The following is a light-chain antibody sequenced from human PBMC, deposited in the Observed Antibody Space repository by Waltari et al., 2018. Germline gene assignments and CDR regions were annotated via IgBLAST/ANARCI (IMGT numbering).Light chain of an antibody. J-gene: IGLJ3*02. CDR2: AKD. CDR3: GTWDSSLSAVV. Sequence: QSVLTQPPSVSAAPGQKVTVSCSGSNSNIGNNYVSWYQQLPGTAPKLIIYAKDERPSGTPDRFSASKSATSATLAITGLQTGDEADYYCGTWDSSLSAVVFGGGTKLTVL. CDR1: NSNIGNNY. V-gene: IGLV1-51*02.